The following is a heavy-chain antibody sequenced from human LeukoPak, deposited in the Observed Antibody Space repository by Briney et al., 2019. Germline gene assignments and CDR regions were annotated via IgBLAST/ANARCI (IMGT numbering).Heavy chain of an antibody. D-gene: IGHD2-15*01. CDR3: ARPRYCSGGSCYSGPWGY. CDR1: GGTFSSYA. J-gene: IGHJ4*02. CDR2: IIPIFGTA. V-gene: IGHV1-69*13. Sequence: ASVKVSCKASGGTFSSYAISWVRQAPGQGLEWMGGIIPIFGTANYAQKFQGRVTITADESTSTAYMELSSLRSEDTAVYYCARPRYCSGGSCYSGPWGYWGQGTLVTVSS.